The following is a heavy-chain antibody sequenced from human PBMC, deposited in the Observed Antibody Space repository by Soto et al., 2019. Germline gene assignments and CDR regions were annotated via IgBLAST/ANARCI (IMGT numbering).Heavy chain of an antibody. V-gene: IGHV4-34*01. D-gene: IGHD6-25*01. CDR1: GGSFSGYH. CDR3: ARAPGRQRWGFDY. CDR2: INHSGSS. J-gene: IGHJ4*02. Sequence: QVQLQQWGAGLLKPSETLSLTCAVYGGSFSGYHWSWIRQPPGKGLECIGEINHSGSSNYNPSLKSRVTISVDTSKKQFSLKLSSVTAADTAVYYCARAPGRQRWGFDYWGEGTMVTVSS.